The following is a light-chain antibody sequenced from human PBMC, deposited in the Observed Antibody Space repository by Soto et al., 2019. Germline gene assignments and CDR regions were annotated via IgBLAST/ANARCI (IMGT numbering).Light chain of an antibody. CDR2: LGS. V-gene: IGKV2-28*01. J-gene: IGKJ2*01. Sequence: DLVMTQSPLSLPVTPGEPASISCRSSQSLLHSSGYNYLDWDVQKPGQSPQLLIYLGSDRAPGVPDRFSGSGSGTDFTLKISRVEAEDVGVYYCMQALQTSYTFGQGTKLEIK. CDR1: QSLLHSSGYNY. CDR3: MQALQTSYT.